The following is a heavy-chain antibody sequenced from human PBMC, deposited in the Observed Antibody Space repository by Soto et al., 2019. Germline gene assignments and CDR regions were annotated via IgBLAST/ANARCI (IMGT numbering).Heavy chain of an antibody. CDR2: MYYSGST. CDR1: GGSISSSTYY. CDR3: ASPSSRSSGYYYGFDY. J-gene: IGHJ4*02. D-gene: IGHD3-22*01. Sequence: SETLSLTCTVSGGSISSSTYYWGWIRQPPGKGLEWIGSMYYSGSTDYNPSLKSRVTISVDTSKNQFSLKLSSVTAADTAVYYCASPSSRSSGYYYGFDYWGQGTLVTVSS. V-gene: IGHV4-39*01.